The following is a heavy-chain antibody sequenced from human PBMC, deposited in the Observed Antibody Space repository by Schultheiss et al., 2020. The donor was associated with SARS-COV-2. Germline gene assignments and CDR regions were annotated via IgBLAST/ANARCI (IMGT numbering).Heavy chain of an antibody. Sequence: GSLRLSCTVSGGSISSSNYYWGWIRQPPGKGLEWIGSIYYSGSTYYNPSLKSRVTISVDTSKNQFSLKLSSVTAADTAVYYCASSSGWYGAYYYYYYIDVWGKGTTVTVSS. J-gene: IGHJ6*03. CDR3: ASSSGWYGAYYYYYYIDV. V-gene: IGHV4-39*07. CDR1: GGSISSSNYY. CDR2: IYYSGST. D-gene: IGHD6-19*01.